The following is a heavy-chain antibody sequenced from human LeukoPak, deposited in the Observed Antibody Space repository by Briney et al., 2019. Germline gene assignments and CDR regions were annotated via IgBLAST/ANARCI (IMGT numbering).Heavy chain of an antibody. J-gene: IGHJ4*02. CDR2: INHSGST. V-gene: IGHV4-34*01. Sequence: PSETLSLTCAVYGGSFSGYYWSWIRQPPGKGLEWIGEINHSGSTNYNPSLKSRVTISVDTSKNQVSLRLSSVTAADTAVYYCARDSSSWNNFDHWGQGTLVTVSS. D-gene: IGHD6-13*01. CDR1: GGSFSGYY. CDR3: ARDSSSWNNFDH.